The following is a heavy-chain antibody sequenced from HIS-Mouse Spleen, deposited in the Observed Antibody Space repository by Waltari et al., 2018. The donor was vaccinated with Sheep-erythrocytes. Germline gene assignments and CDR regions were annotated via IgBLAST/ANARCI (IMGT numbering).Heavy chain of an antibody. D-gene: IGHD7-27*01. CDR2: IYYSGST. CDR3: ARDPLTGADY. V-gene: IGHV4-31*03. J-gene: IGHJ4*02. Sequence: QVQLQESGPGLVKPSQTLSLTCTVPGGSISSGGYYWRWIRQHPGKGLEWIGYIYYSGSTYYNPSLKSRVTISVDTSKNQFSLKLSSVTAADTAVYYCARDPLTGADYWGQGTLVTVSS. CDR1: GGSISSGGYY.